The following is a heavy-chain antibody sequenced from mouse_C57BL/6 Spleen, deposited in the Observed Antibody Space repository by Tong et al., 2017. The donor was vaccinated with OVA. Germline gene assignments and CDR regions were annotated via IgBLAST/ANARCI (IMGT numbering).Heavy chain of an antibody. CDR1: GFSLTSYG. J-gene: IGHJ4*01. CDR2: IWSDGST. V-gene: IGHV2-6*02. Sequence: VQLQESGPGLVAPSQSLSITCTVSGFSLTSYGVHWVRQPPGKGLEWLVVIWSDGSTTYNSALKSRLSISKDNSKSQVFFKMNSLQADDTAIYYCARKSRALYGSSYYAMDYWGQGTSVTVSS. CDR3: ARKSRALYGSSYYAMDY. D-gene: IGHD1-1*01.